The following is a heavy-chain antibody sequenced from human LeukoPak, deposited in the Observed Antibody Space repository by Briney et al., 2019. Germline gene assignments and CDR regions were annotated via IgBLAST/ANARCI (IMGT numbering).Heavy chain of an antibody. CDR1: GYTFTGYY. V-gene: IGHV1-2*02. J-gene: IGHJ4*02. CDR3: ARDLSYYGSGSYYFDY. Sequence: GASVKVSCKASGYTFTGYYMHWMRQAPGQGPEWMGWINPNSGDTNYAQKFQGRVTMTRDTSISTACMELSRLRSDDTAVYYCARDLSYYGSGSYYFDYWGQGTLVTVSS. D-gene: IGHD3-10*01. CDR2: INPNSGDT.